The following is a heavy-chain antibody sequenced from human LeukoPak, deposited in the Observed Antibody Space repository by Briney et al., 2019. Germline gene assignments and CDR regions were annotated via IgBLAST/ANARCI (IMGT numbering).Heavy chain of an antibody. V-gene: IGHV4-59*02. CDR3: ARGLVTTSWFDP. CDR1: GGAVNSYH. D-gene: IGHD4-17*01. Sequence: PSETLSLTCTVSGGAVNSYHWTWIRQPPGKGLEWIASIYYIGSPKYNPSLESRVTISVDTSKNQFSLKVNSLTAADTAVYYCARGLVTTSWFDPWGQGTLVTVSS. CDR2: IYYIGSP. J-gene: IGHJ5*02.